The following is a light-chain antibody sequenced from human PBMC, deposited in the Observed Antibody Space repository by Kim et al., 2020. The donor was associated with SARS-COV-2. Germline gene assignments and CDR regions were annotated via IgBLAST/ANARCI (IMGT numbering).Light chain of an antibody. CDR3: QQYNGYSRT. J-gene: IGKJ1*01. CDR1: QSIDSW. V-gene: IGKV1-5*03. CDR2: KAS. Sequence: DIQMTQSPSTLSASVGDRVTITCRASQSIDSWLAWYQQKSGKAPKLLNYKASTLESGVPSRFSGSGSGTEFTLTISSLQPDDFATYYCQQYNGYSRTFGKGPKVDIK.